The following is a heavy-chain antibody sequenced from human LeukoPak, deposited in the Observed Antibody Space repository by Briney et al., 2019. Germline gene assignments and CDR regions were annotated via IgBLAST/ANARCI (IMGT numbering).Heavy chain of an antibody. CDR3: LRGGGSGSYGYFQH. V-gene: IGHV3-74*01. Sequence: GGSLRLSCAASGFTFSSYWVHWVRQTPGKGLVWLSRIIGDGSSTNYAESVKGRFTISRDNAKNTVYLRMNILRDEDTAVYYCLRGGGSGSYGYFQHWGQGTLVTVSS. D-gene: IGHD3-10*01. CDR1: GFTFSSYW. CDR2: IIGDGSST. J-gene: IGHJ1*01.